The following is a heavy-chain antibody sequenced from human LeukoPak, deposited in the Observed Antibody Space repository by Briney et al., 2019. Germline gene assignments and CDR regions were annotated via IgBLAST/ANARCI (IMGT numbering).Heavy chain of an antibody. CDR2: IYMSGNI. D-gene: IGHD3-22*01. CDR3: ASDSFYDSGGYFYY. J-gene: IGHJ4*02. Sequence: PSETLSLTCSVSGGSISSGNYCWSWIRQPAGKGLEWIGHIYMSGNINYNPSLKSRVTISVDTSKNQFSLTLYSVTAADTAVYYCASDSFYDSGGYFYYWGQGTLVTVSS. V-gene: IGHV4-61*09. CDR1: GGSISSGNYC.